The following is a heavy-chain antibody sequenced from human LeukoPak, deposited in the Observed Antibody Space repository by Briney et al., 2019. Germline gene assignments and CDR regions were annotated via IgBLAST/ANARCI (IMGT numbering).Heavy chain of an antibody. J-gene: IGHJ4*02. CDR2: IYSGGST. V-gene: IGHV3-53*01. Sequence: PGGSLRLSFAASGLTVSSNYMSWFRQAPGKGLEWVSVIYSGGSTYYADSVKGRFTISRDNSKNTLYLQMNSLRAEDTAVYYCARVGSMYSSSWYYFDDSRQETLVTVSS. D-gene: IGHD6-13*01. CDR3: ARVGSMYSSSWYYFDD. CDR1: GLTVSSNY.